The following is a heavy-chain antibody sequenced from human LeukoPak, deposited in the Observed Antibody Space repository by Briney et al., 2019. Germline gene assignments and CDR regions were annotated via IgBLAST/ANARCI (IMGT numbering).Heavy chain of an antibody. CDR3: ARGYSSSSWSLFDY. Sequence: PGGSLRLSCAASGFTFSIYAMSWVRQAPGKGLEWVSPISGSGDNTYYADSVKGRFTISRDNSKNTLYLQMNSLRAEDTAVYYCARGYSSSSWSLFDYWGQGTLVTVSS. J-gene: IGHJ4*02. D-gene: IGHD6-6*01. CDR2: ISGSGDNT. V-gene: IGHV3-23*01. CDR1: GFTFSIYA.